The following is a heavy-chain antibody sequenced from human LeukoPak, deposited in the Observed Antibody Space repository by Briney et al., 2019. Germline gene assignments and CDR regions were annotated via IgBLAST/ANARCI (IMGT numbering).Heavy chain of an antibody. D-gene: IGHD4-17*01. Sequence: SGGSLRLSCAASGFTFSHASMNWVRQAPGKGLEWVGLIKTKSDDESTDYAAPVKGRFTVSRDDSKNTLYLQMNSLKSEDTAVYYCSTLHIGDYGDWYFHLWGRGTLVSVSS. J-gene: IGHJ2*01. CDR1: GFTFSHAS. CDR2: IKTKSDDEST. CDR3: STLHIGDYGDWYFHL. V-gene: IGHV3-15*01.